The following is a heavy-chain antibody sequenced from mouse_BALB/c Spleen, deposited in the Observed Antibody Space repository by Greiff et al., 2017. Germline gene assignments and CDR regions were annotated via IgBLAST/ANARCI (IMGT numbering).Heavy chain of an antibody. CDR1: GYSITSDYA. CDR2: ISYSGST. D-gene: IGHD2-4*01. V-gene: IGHV3-2*02. Sequence: EVKLQESGPGLVKPSQSLSLTCTVTGYSITSDYAWNWIRQFPGNKLEWMGYISYSGSTSYNPSLKSRISITRDTSKNQFFLQLNSVTTEDTATYYCARRDYDGGAWFAYWGQGTLVTVSA. J-gene: IGHJ3*01. CDR3: ARRDYDGGAWFAY.